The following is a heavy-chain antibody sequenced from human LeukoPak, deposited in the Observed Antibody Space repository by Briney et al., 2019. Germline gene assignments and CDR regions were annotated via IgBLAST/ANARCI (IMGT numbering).Heavy chain of an antibody. V-gene: IGHV1-46*01. J-gene: IGHJ4*02. D-gene: IGHD3-22*01. Sequence: ASVKVSCKASGYTFTSYYMHWVRQAPGQGLEWMGIINPSGGSTSYAQKFQGRVTMTRDMSTSTVYMELSSLRSEDTAVYYCASTPYDSSGYYGGVFDYWGQGTLVTVS. CDR2: INPSGGST. CDR3: ASTPYDSSGYYGGVFDY. CDR1: GYTFTSYY.